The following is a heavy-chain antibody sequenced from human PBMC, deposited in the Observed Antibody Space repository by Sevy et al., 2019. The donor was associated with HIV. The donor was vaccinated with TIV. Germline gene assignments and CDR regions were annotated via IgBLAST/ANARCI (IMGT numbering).Heavy chain of an antibody. CDR1: GFTFRNYA. CDR3: AKDLDIVAVAAAIRLSY. V-gene: IGHV3-23*01. Sequence: GGSPRLSCAASGFTFRNYAMSWVRQAPGKGLEWVSALSGTSGSTYYADSVKGRFTISRDNSKNTLYLQMNSLRVEDTAVYYCAKDLDIVAVAAAIRLSYWGQGTLVTVSS. D-gene: IGHD2-2*01. J-gene: IGHJ4*02. CDR2: LSGTSGST.